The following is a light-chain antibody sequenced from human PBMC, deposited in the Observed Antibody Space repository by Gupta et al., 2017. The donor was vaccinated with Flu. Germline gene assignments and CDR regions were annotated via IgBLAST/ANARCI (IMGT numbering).Light chain of an antibody. Sequence: DIQMTQSPSSLSASVGDRVTIACQASQDISNHLNWYQQKPGKAPKLLIYDASNLETGVPSRFSGSGSGTDFTFTISSLHPEDIATYYCLQYDDLPISFGHGTKLDIK. J-gene: IGKJ3*01. V-gene: IGKV1-33*01. CDR1: QDISNH. CDR2: DAS. CDR3: LQYDDLPIS.